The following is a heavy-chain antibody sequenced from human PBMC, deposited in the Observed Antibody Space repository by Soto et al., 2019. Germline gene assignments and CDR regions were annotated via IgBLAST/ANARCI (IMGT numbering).Heavy chain of an antibody. CDR3: ARGDATKIVVTTYYGMDV. D-gene: IGHD3-22*01. Sequence: QVQLVQSEAEVKKPGSSVKVSCKASGGSLSNYGISWVRQAPGQGLEWMGAIIPVFGTPNYAQKFQDRVTITADESTTTVYMEVRSLTSEDTAVYYCARGDATKIVVTTYYGMDVWGQGTTVTVSS. J-gene: IGHJ6*02. CDR1: GGSLSNYG. V-gene: IGHV1-69*12. CDR2: IIPVFGTP.